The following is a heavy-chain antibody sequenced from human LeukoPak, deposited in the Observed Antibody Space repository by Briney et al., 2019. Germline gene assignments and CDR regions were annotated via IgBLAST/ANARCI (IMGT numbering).Heavy chain of an antibody. J-gene: IGHJ4*02. Sequence: GASVKVSCKASGYTFTSYDINWVRQATGQGLEWMGWMNPNSGNTGYAQKFQGRVTMTRNTSISTAYMELSSLRSEDTAVYYCARAETDSSGYYYNYWGLGTLVTISS. CDR2: MNPNSGNT. V-gene: IGHV1-8*01. D-gene: IGHD3-22*01. CDR1: GYTFTSYD. CDR3: ARAETDSSGYYYNY.